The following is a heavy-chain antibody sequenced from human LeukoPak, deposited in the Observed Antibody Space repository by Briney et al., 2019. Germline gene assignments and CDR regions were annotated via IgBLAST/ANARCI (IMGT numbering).Heavy chain of an antibody. CDR2: ISSSSSTI. CDR3: ARIDPDYVWGSRND. V-gene: IGHV3-48*01. J-gene: IGHJ4*02. D-gene: IGHD3-16*01. CDR1: GFTFSSYS. Sequence: RGSLRLSCAASGFTFSSYSMNWVRQAPGKGLEWVSYISSSSSTIYYADSVKGRFTISRDNAKNSLYLQMNSLRAEDTAVYYCARIDPDYVWGSRNDWGQGTLVTVSS.